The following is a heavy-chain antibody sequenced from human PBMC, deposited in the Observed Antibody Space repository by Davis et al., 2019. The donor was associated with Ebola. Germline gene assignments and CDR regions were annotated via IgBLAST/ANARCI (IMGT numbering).Heavy chain of an antibody. CDR3: ARAVDTAMVILGDWYFDL. V-gene: IGHV3-13*01. CDR1: GFTFSSYD. CDR2: IGTAGDT. D-gene: IGHD5-18*01. Sequence: GGSLRLSCAASGFTFSSYDMHWVRQATGKGLEWVSAIGTAGDTYYPGSVKGRFTISRENAKNSLYLQMNSLRAGDTAVYYCARAVDTAMVILGDWYFDLRGRGTLVTVSS. J-gene: IGHJ2*01.